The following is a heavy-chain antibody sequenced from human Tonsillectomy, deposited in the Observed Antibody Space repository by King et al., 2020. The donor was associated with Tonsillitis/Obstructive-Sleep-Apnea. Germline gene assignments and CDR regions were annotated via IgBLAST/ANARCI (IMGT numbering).Heavy chain of an antibody. CDR2: IYYSGST. CDR3: AGHLEYYYRDCYTLDY. J-gene: IGHJ4*01. CDR1: GGSISSSSYY. D-gene: IGHD3-22*01. Sequence: QLQESGPGLVKPSETLSLTCAVSGGSISSSSYYWGWIRQPPGKELEWIGCIYYSGSTHYNPSLKSRVTISVDTSKNQFSLKLSSVTAADTAVYYCAGHLEYYYRDCYTLDYWGQGTLVTVPS. V-gene: IGHV4-39*01.